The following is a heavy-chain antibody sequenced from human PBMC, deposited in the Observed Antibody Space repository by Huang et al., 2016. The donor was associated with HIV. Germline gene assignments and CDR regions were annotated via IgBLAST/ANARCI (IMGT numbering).Heavy chain of an antibody. Sequence: QVHLVQSGAEVKKPGASVKVSCKAYGYTFTNYDINWVRQAPGRGLEWRGWMNPNTGNTGFAQSFQGRGTMTRKTSITTAYMELTSLTSEDTAVYYCARSAYGDLDYWGLGTLVIVSS. CDR2: MNPNTGNT. J-gene: IGHJ4*02. D-gene: IGHD4-17*01. CDR3: ARSAYGDLDY. CDR1: GYTFTNYD. V-gene: IGHV1-8*02.